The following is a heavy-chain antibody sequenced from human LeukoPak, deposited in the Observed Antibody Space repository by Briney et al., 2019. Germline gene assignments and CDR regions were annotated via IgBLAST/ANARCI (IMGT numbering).Heavy chain of an antibody. CDR2: IIPILGIA. CDR1: GGTFSSYA. CDR3: ARAMTTVTRFNWFDP. V-gene: IGHV1-69*04. Sequence: ASVKVSCKASGGTFSSYAISWVRQAPGQGLEWVGRIIPILGIANYAQKFQGRVTITADKSTSTAYMELSSLRSEDTAVYYCARAMTTVTRFNWFDPWGQGTLVTVSS. D-gene: IGHD4-17*01. J-gene: IGHJ5*02.